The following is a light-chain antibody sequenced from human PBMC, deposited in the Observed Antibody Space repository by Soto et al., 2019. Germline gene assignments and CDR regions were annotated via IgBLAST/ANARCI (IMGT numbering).Light chain of an antibody. CDR2: DAS. CDR1: QGISTY. CDR3: QQLNSDWYA. V-gene: IGKV1-9*01. J-gene: IGKJ2*01. Sequence: DIQLTQSPSFLSASVGDRVTITCRASQGISTYLAWYLQRPGKAPKLLIYDASTLQSGVPSRFSGSGSGTEFTLTISSLQPEDFGTYYCQQLNSDWYAFGQGTKLEIK.